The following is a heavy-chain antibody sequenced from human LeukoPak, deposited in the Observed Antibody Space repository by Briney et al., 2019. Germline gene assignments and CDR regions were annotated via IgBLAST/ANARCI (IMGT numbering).Heavy chain of an antibody. CDR2: IYYSGST. J-gene: IGHJ4*02. V-gene: IGHV4-39*01. Sequence: SETLSLTCAVSGGSISSNSYYWGWIRQPPGKGLEWIGSIYYSGSTYYIPSLKSRVTISVDTSKNQFSLKLSSVTAADTAVYYCARTRYYYNSRSYGAPYYFDYWGQGTLVTVSS. D-gene: IGHD3-10*01. CDR1: GGSISSNSYY. CDR3: ARTRYYYNSRSYGAPYYFDY.